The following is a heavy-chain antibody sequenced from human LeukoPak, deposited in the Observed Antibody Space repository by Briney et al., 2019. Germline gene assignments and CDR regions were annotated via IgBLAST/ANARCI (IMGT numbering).Heavy chain of an antibody. V-gene: IGHV4-59*04. CDR3: ARAGSGFDY. CDR2: ISYSGST. D-gene: IGHD2-15*01. Sequence: PSETLSLTCTVSGGSISSYYWSWIRQPPGKGLEWIGYISYSGSTYYNPSLKSRVSMSQDTSKNQFSLKLTTVTAADTAVYYCARAGSGFDYWGQGTLVTVSS. J-gene: IGHJ4*02. CDR1: GGSISSYY.